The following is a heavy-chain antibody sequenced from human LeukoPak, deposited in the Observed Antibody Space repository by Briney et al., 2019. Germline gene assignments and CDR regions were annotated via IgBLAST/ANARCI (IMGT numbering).Heavy chain of an antibody. CDR2: ISYSGTT. J-gene: IGHJ6*02. CDR1: GGSIDTNGHY. Sequence: SETLSLTCTVSGGSIDTNGHYWGWIRQSPGKGLEWIGSISYSGTTYYNPSLRSRVTISADTSKSQFSLKLSSVTAADTAIYFCARHFDFWGQGTTVTVSS. V-gene: IGHV4-39*01. CDR3: ARHFDF.